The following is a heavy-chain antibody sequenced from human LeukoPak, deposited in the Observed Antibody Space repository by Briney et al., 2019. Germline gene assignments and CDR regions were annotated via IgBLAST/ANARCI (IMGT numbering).Heavy chain of an antibody. CDR3: ARDQYYYDSSGYYKNWFDP. D-gene: IGHD3-22*01. J-gene: IGHJ5*02. Sequence: SETLSLTCTVSGGSISSYYWSWIRQPAGKGLEWIGRIYTSGSTNYNPSLKSRVTMSVDTAKNQFSLKLSSVTAADTAVYYCARDQYYYDSSGYYKNWFDPWGQGTLVTDSS. CDR1: GGSISSYY. V-gene: IGHV4-4*07. CDR2: IYTSGST.